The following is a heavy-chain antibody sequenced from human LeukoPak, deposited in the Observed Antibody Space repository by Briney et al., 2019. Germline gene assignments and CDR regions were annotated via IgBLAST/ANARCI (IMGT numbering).Heavy chain of an antibody. CDR2: ISGSGDII. D-gene: IGHD5/OR15-5a*01. CDR3: ASGSRFDY. Sequence: PGGSLRLSCAASGFTFSSYAMTWVRQVPGKGLEWVSSISGSGDIIYYADSVKGRFTISRHNSKNTLYLQMNSLRTEDTAVYYCASGSRFDYWGQGTLVTVSS. J-gene: IGHJ4*02. CDR1: GFTFSSYA. V-gene: IGHV3-23*01.